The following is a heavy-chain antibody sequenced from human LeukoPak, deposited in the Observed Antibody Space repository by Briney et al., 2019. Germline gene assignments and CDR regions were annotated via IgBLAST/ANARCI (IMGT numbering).Heavy chain of an antibody. J-gene: IGHJ4*02. Sequence: GRSLRLSCAASGFSFSSYTMNWVRQAPGKGLEWVSSISSSGGHIYYGDSVKGRFTVSRDNAKNSLYLQMNSLRVEDTAVYYCARPTYCSNTRCYPFDYWGQGTLVTVSS. CDR3: ARPTYCSNTRCYPFDY. V-gene: IGHV3-21*06. CDR2: ISSSGGHI. D-gene: IGHD2-2*01. CDR1: GFSFSSYT.